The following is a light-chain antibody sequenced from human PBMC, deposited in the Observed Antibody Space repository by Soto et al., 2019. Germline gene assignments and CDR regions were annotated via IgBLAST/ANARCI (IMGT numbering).Light chain of an antibody. Sequence: EIVLTQSAGTLSLSPGERATLSCRASQSASTRFFAWYQQKPGQPPRLLIYGTSTRATGIADRFSGSGSGTDFTLTISRLEPEDFAMYYCQQYGTSPWTFGQGTKVEMK. J-gene: IGKJ1*01. CDR3: QQYGTSPWT. V-gene: IGKV3-20*01. CDR1: QSASTRF. CDR2: GTS.